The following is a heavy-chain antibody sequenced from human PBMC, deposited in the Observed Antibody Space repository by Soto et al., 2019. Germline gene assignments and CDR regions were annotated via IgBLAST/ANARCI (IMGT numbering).Heavy chain of an antibody. Sequence: SETLSLTCAVYGGSFSGYYWSWIRQPPGKGLEWIGEINHSGSTNYNPSLKSRVTISVDTSKNQFSLKLSSVTAADTAVYYCARAGRQLVFDYWGPGITVTVSS. CDR1: GGSFSGYY. CDR2: INHSGST. V-gene: IGHV4-34*01. CDR3: ARAGRQLVFDY. J-gene: IGHJ4*03. D-gene: IGHD6-13*01.